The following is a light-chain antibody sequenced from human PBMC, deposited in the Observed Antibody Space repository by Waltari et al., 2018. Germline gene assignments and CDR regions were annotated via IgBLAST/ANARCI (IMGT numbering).Light chain of an antibody. CDR1: HSVGTS. V-gene: IGKV3-20*01. CDR3: QHYVRLPAT. CDR2: GAS. Sequence: ELVLTQSPGTLSLSPAERATLACRGSHSVGTSLAWYQQKPGQAPRLLIYGASRRATGVPDRFSGSGSGTDFSLTISRLEPEDFAVYYCQHYVRLPATFGQGTKVEI. J-gene: IGKJ1*01.